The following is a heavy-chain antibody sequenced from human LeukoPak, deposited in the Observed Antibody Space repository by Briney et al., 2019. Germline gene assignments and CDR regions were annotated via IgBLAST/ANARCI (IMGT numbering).Heavy chain of an antibody. Sequence: ASVKVSCKASGYTFTSYGISWVRQAPGQGLEWMGWISAYNGNTNYAQKLQGRVTMTTDTSTSTAYMELSSLRSEDTAVYYCANGAAQAAAGPPLYGMDVWGKGTTVTVSS. D-gene: IGHD6-13*01. V-gene: IGHV1-18*04. J-gene: IGHJ6*04. CDR3: ANGAAQAAAGPPLYGMDV. CDR2: ISAYNGNT. CDR1: GYTFTSYG.